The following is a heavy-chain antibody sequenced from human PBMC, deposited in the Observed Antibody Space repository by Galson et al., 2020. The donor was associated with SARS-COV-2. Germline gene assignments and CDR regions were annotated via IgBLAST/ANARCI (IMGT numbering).Heavy chain of an antibody. CDR2: IYPSGST. Sequence: SETLSLTCTVSGGPISSASYYWSWIRQPAGKGPEWIGRIYPSGSTNYNPSLKSRATISVDTSKNQFSLRLTSVTAADTAVYYCARGFSSWSYYFDYWGQGTLVTVSS. J-gene: IGHJ4*02. V-gene: IGHV4-61*02. CDR1: GGPISSASYY. D-gene: IGHD6-13*01. CDR3: ARGFSSWSYYFDY.